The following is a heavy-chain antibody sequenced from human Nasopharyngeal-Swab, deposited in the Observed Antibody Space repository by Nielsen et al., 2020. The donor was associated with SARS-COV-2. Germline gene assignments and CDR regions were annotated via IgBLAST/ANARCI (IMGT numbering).Heavy chain of an antibody. CDR1: GGSFSGYY. V-gene: IGHV4-34*01. D-gene: IGHD3-3*01. CDR3: AREAGIFGVVRLRYYYGMDV. Sequence: SETLSLTCAVYGGSFSGYYWSWIRQPPGKGLEWIGEINHSGSTNYNPSLKRRVTISVDTSKNQFSLKLSSVTAADTAVYYCAREAGIFGVVRLRYYYGMDVWGQGTTVTVSS. J-gene: IGHJ6*02. CDR2: INHSGST.